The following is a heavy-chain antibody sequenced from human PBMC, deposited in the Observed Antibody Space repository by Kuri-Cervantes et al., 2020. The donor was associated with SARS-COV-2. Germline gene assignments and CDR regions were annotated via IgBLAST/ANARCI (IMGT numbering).Heavy chain of an antibody. CDR3: ATARFQWELLPLSS. Sequence: ASVKVSCKVSGYTLTELSMHWVRQAPGKGLEWMGGFDLEDGETIYAQKFQGRVTMTEDTSTDTAYMELSSLRSEDTAVYYCATARFQWELLPLSSWGQGTLVTVSS. CDR1: GYTLTELS. V-gene: IGHV1-24*01. D-gene: IGHD1-26*01. CDR2: FDLEDGET. J-gene: IGHJ5*02.